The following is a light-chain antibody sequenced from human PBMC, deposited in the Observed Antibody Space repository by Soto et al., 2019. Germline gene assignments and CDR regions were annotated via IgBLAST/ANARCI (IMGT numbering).Light chain of an antibody. J-gene: IGKJ5*01. CDR3: QQYENLPT. Sequence: DIQMTHSPSSLSASVGDRCTITCQASQNINNYLNWYQQKPGRAPKLLIYDASNLEAGVPSRFRGSGSGTDLTFTISRLQPEDIATYYCQQYENLPTFGQGTRLEIK. V-gene: IGKV1-33*01. CDR2: DAS. CDR1: QNINNY.